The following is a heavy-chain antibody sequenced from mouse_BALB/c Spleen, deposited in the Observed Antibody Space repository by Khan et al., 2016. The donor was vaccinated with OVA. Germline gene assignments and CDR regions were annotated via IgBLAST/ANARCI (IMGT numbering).Heavy chain of an antibody. J-gene: IGHJ4*01. CDR2: INTFTGEP. CDR3: ARPPYFSYSLDH. Sequence: QIQLVQSGPEMKKPGETVKISCKASGYTFTNYGMNWVKQSPGKALKWMSWINTFTGEPTYADDFKGRFAFSLETSANTASLQINNLKNEDTATYFCARPPYFSYSLDHWGQGTSVTVSS. CDR1: GYTFTNYG. V-gene: IGHV9-3-1*01. D-gene: IGHD2-12*01.